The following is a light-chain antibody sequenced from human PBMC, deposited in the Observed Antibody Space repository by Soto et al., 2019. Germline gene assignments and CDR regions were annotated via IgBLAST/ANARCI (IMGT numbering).Light chain of an antibody. J-gene: IGKJ1*01. CDR2: AAS. CDR1: QSIRNY. Sequence: DIQMTQSPSSLSASVGDRVTISCRASQSIRNYVSWYQQKPGTAPKLLIRAASTLQSGVRSRFSGSGSGTDFTLTISSLQSEDCATYFCQRTDSTPQTFCQGTNVEI. CDR3: QRTDSTPQT. V-gene: IGKV1-39*01.